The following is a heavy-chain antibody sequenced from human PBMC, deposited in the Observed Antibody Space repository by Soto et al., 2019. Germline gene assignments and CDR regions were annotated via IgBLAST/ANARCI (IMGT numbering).Heavy chain of an antibody. Sequence: ASETLSLTCAVYGVSFRGYYWSWIRQPPGKGLEWIGEINHSGSTNYNPSLKSRVTISVDTSKNQFSLKLSSVTAADTAVYYCASLLPRYCSGGSCYGTTNDYWGQGTLVTVS. J-gene: IGHJ4*02. CDR2: INHSGST. D-gene: IGHD2-15*01. V-gene: IGHV4-34*01. CDR1: GVSFRGYY. CDR3: ASLLPRYCSGGSCYGTTNDY.